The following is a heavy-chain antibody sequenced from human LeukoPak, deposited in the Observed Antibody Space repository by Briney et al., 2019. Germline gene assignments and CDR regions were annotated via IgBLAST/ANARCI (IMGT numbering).Heavy chain of an antibody. V-gene: IGHV3-7*01. Sequence: PGGSLRLSCAVSGFTFSSDWMTWVRQAPGKGLEWVANINQDGSGEYYVDSVKGRFTISRDNAKSSLSLQMNSLRDEDTAVYYCTRGDLWGQGTLVTVSS. CDR1: GFTFSSDW. CDR2: INQDGSGE. CDR3: TRGDL. J-gene: IGHJ4*02.